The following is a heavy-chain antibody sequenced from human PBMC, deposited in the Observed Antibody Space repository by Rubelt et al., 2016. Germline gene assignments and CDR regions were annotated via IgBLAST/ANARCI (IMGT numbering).Heavy chain of an antibody. CDR1: GGTFSSYA. CDR3: ARGRSPRDFDY. CDR2: IIPIFGTA. J-gene: IGHJ4*02. V-gene: IGHV1-69*01. Sequence: QVQLVQSGAEVKKPGSSVKVSCKASGGTFSSYAISWVRQAPGQGLEWMGGIIPIFGTANYAKKFKGRGTITADESTSTAYMELSSLRSEDTAVYYCARGRSPRDFDYWGQGTLVTVSS.